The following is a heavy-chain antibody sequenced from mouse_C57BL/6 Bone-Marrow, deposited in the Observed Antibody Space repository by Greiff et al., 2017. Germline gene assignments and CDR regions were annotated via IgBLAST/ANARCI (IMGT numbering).Heavy chain of an antibody. CDR1: GYTFTSYW. V-gene: IGHV1-50*01. Sequence: QVQLQQPGAELVKPGASVKLSCKASGYTFTSYWMQWVKQRPGQGLEWIGEIDPSDSYTNYNQKFKGKATLTVDTSSSTAYMQLSSLTSEDSAVYYCARSYYFDDWGQGTTLTVSS. CDR3: ARSYYFDD. CDR2: IDPSDSYT. J-gene: IGHJ2*01.